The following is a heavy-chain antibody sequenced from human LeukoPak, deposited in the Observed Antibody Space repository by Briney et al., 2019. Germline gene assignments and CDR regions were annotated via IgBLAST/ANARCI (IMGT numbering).Heavy chain of an antibody. V-gene: IGHV3-7*01. CDR1: GFTSSSYW. D-gene: IGHD4-17*01. CDR3: ASLTVTTVY. CDR2: IKQDGSEK. Sequence: PGGSLRLSCAASGFTSSSYWMSWVRQAPGKGLEWVANIKQDGSEKYYVDSVKGRFTISRDNAKNSLYLQMNSLRAEDTAVYYCASLTVTTVYWGQGTLVTVSS. J-gene: IGHJ4*02.